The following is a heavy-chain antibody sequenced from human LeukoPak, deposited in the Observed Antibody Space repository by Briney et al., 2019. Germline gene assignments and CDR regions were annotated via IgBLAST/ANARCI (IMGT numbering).Heavy chain of an antibody. CDR3: ARAHSHQDYSDFEYYYYYYMDV. CDR2: ISTSGSTK. CDR1: VFTFSSFE. D-gene: IGHD4-11*01. J-gene: IGHJ6*03. Sequence: PGGSLRLSCAASVFTFSSFEMNWVRQAPGKGLEWVSYISTSGSTKYYADSVKGRFTISRDNAKNSLFLQMNSLRAEDTAIYFCARAHSHQDYSDFEYYYYYYMDVWGKGTTVTISS. V-gene: IGHV3-48*03.